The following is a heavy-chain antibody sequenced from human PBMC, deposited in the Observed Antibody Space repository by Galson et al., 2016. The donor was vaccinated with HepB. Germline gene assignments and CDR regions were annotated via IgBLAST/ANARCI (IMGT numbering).Heavy chain of an antibody. D-gene: IGHD6-19*01. CDR1: GFSLSSAAVG. CDR3: AHGSGGLLDH. CDR2: IYWDDAK. V-gene: IGHV2-5*02. Sequence: PALVKPTQTLTLTCTFSGFSLSSAAVGVGWVRQAPGEAPEWLAFIYWDDAKYFSPSLSSRLTITKDTSKNQVVLTMTNMDPVDTGTYYCAHGSGGLLDHWGQGTLVTVSS. J-gene: IGHJ5*02.